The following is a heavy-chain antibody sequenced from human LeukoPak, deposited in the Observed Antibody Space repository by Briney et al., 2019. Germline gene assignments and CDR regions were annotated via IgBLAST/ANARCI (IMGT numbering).Heavy chain of an antibody. CDR1: GFTFSSYG. J-gene: IGHJ4*02. D-gene: IGHD3-16*01. V-gene: IGHV3-30*02. Sequence: GGSLRLSCAASGFTFSSYGMHWVRQAPGKGLEWVAFIRYDESNKYSDSVKGRFTISRDNSENTLYLQMNSLRAEDTAVYYCARDGGVVTNPFDYWGQGTLVTVSS. CDR2: IRYDESNK. CDR3: ARDGGVVTNPFDY.